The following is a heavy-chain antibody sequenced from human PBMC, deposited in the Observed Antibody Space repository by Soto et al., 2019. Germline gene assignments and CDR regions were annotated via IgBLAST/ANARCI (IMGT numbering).Heavy chain of an antibody. CDR2: LYYSGST. CDR3: AKTARADYGDYYFDY. J-gene: IGHJ4*02. Sequence: QVQLQESGPGLVKPSQTLSLTCTVSGGSISSGGSYWSWIRQHPEKGLEWIGYLYYSGSTYYNPSLRSRVNISVDTSKKQFSLKLSSVTAADTAVYYCAKTARADYGDYYFDYWGQGTLVTVSS. D-gene: IGHD4-17*01. V-gene: IGHV4-31*03. CDR1: GGSISSGGSY.